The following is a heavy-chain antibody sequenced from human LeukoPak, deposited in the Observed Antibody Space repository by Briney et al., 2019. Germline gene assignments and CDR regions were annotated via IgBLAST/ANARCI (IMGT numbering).Heavy chain of an antibody. CDR1: GDSVSSNSAA. D-gene: IGHD2-2*01. CDR3: ARAGTPVVVPAAITHYYYYYMDV. CDR2: TYYRSKWYN. V-gene: IGHV6-1*01. Sequence: SQTLSLTCAISGDSVSSNSAAWNWIRQSPSRGPEWLGRTYYRSKWYNDYAVSVKSRITINPDTSKNQFSLQLNSVTPEDTAVYYCARAGTPVVVPAAITHYYYYYMDVWGKGTTVTVSS. J-gene: IGHJ6*03.